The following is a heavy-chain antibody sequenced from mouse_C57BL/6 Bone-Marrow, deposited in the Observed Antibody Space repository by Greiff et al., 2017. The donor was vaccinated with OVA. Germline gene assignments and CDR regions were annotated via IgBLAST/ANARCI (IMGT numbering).Heavy chain of an antibody. Sequence: LEWVATISSGGSYTYYPDSVKGRFTISRDNAKNTLYLQMSSLKSEDTAMYYCEREGYDGYYVRFAYWGQGTLVTVSA. J-gene: IGHJ3*01. V-gene: IGHV5-6*01. CDR2: ISSGGSYT. CDR3: EREGYDGYYVRFAY. D-gene: IGHD2-3*01.